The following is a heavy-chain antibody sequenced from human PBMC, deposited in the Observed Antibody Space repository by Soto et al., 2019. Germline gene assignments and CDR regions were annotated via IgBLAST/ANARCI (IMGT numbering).Heavy chain of an antibody. D-gene: IGHD2-15*01. J-gene: IGHJ5*02. CDR2: ISAYNGNT. Sequence: GASVKVSCKASGYTFTSYGISWVRQAPGQGLEWMGWISAYNGNTNYAQKLQGRVTMTTDTSTSTAYMELRSLRSDDTAVYYCARADGDIVVVVAATPPQWFDPWGQGTLVTVSS. V-gene: IGHV1-18*01. CDR3: ARADGDIVVVVAATPPQWFDP. CDR1: GYTFTSYG.